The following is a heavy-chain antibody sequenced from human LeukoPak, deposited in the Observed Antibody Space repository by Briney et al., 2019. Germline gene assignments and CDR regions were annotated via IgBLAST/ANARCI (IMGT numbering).Heavy chain of an antibody. D-gene: IGHD6-19*01. CDR2: IWNDGNKK. CDR3: ARALYSGGWYGGDY. V-gene: IGHV3-33*08. CDR1: GFSFSNYN. J-gene: IGHJ4*02. Sequence: GGSLRLSCTASGFSFSNYNINWVRQAPGKGLEWVAVIWNDGNKKYYADSVKGRFTISRDNSKNTLYLQMNSLRAEDTAIYYCARALYSGGWYGGDYWGQGTLVTVSS.